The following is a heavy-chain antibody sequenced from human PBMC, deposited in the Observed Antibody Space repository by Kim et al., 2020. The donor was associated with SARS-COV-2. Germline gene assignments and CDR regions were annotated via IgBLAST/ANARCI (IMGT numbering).Heavy chain of an antibody. J-gene: IGHJ4*02. Sequence: GGSLRLSCAVSGFTFSSYWMSWVRQAPGKGLEWVAKMSKDGSEKYYVDSVTGRFTISRDNANNLVYLQMNNLRVEDTAMYYCARWGGVAIFDYLGQGSRV. CDR3: ARWGGVAIFDY. V-gene: IGHV3-7*03. D-gene: IGHD3-16*01. CDR2: MSKDGSEK. CDR1: GFTFSSYW.